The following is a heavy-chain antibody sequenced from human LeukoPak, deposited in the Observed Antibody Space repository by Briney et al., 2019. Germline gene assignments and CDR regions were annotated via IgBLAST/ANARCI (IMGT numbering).Heavy chain of an antibody. D-gene: IGHD2-2*02. CDR1: GYNFATYW. J-gene: IGHJ4*02. Sequence: PGESLKISCKGSGYNFATYWIGWVRQMPGKGPEWMGIIYPGDSDTTYSPSFQGQVTISADKSISTAYLQWRSLKASDTAMYYCARLYTSFPAVDYWGQGTLVTVSS. CDR3: ARLYTSFPAVDY. CDR2: IYPGDSDT. V-gene: IGHV5-51*01.